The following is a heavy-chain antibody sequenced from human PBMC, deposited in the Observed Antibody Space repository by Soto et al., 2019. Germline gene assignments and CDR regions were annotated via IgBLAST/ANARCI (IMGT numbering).Heavy chain of an antibody. J-gene: IGHJ6*03. D-gene: IGHD5-12*01. CDR2: IYYSGST. Sequence: SEILSLTCTVSGGSISSYYWSWIRQPPGKGLEWIGYIYYSGSTNYNPSLKSRVTISVDTSKNQFSLKLSSVTAADTAVYYCARGSRATDYYYYYYMDVWGKGTTVTVSS. CDR1: GGSISSYY. V-gene: IGHV4-59*01. CDR3: ARGSRATDYYYYYYMDV.